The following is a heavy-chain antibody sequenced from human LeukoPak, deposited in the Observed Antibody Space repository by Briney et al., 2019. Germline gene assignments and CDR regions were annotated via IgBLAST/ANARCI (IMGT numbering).Heavy chain of an antibody. CDR2: IYYSGST. J-gene: IGHJ5*02. CDR3: ARDGRGSSWYYWFDP. D-gene: IGHD6-13*01. CDR1: GGSISSRSYY. Sequence: SETLSLTCTVSGGSISSRSYYWGWIRQPPGKGLEWIGSIYYSGSTYYNPSLKSRVTISVDTSKNQFSLKLSSVTAADTAVYYCARDGRGSSWYYWFDPWGQGTLVTVSS. V-gene: IGHV4-39*07.